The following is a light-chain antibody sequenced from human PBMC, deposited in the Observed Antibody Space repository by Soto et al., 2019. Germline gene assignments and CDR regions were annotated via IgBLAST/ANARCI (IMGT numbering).Light chain of an antibody. CDR1: SSNIGAGYD. Sequence: QSVLTQPPSVSGAPGQRVTISCTESSSNIGAGYDVHWYQQVPGTAPKLLIYGNSNRPSGVPDRFSGSKSGSSASLAITGLHAEVEADYYRQSYDSSLSGWVFGGGTHLTVL. CDR3: QSYDSSLSGWV. J-gene: IGLJ3*02. CDR2: GNS. V-gene: IGLV1-40*01.